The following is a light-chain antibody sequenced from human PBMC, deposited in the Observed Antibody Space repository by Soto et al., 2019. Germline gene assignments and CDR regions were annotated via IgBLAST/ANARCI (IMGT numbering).Light chain of an antibody. J-gene: IGKJ1*01. CDR3: QQYNSYSA. V-gene: IGKV1-5*03. Sequence: DIQITQSPSTLSASVGDRVTITCRASQSISSWLAWYQQKPGKAPKLLIYKASSLESGVPSRFSGSGSGTEFTLTISGLLPEDFAAYYCQQYNSYSAFGQGTKVDIK. CDR2: KAS. CDR1: QSISSW.